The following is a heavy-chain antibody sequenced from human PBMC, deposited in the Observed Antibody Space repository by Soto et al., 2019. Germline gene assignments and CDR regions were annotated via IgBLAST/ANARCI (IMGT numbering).Heavy chain of an antibody. Sequence: QVQLVQSGAEVKKPGASVKVSCKGSGYTFTGYYMHWVRQAPGQGLEWMGWINPNSGGTNYAQKFQGWVTMTRDTSISTAYMELSRLRSDDTAVYYCARGGSSTSSALWDYYYGMDVWGQGTTVTVSS. CDR2: INPNSGGT. D-gene: IGHD2-2*01. V-gene: IGHV1-2*04. CDR3: ARGGSSTSSALWDYYYGMDV. J-gene: IGHJ6*02. CDR1: GYTFTGYY.